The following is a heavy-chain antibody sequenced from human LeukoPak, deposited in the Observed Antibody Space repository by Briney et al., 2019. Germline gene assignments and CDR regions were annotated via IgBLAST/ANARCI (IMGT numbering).Heavy chain of an antibody. J-gene: IGHJ5*02. CDR3: ATGGITHTRDP. Sequence: ASVKVSCQPSGYTFTDFYLNWVRQAPGQGLEWMGWINPYSGATINAQRFQGRVTLTWDTSIGTAYMELTRLTSDDTAVYYCATGGITHTRDPWGQGTLVTVSS. CDR2: INPYSGAT. D-gene: IGHD1-14*01. V-gene: IGHV1-2*02. CDR1: GYTFTDFY.